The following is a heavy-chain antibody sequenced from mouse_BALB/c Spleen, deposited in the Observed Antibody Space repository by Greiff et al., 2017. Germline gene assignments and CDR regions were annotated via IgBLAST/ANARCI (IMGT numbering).Heavy chain of an antibody. J-gene: IGHJ4*01. CDR1: GFSLTSYG. CDR3: ARDSYDGYTGAMDY. Sequence: VQLVESGPGLVAPSQSLSITCTVSGFSLTSYGVHWVRQPPGKGLEWLGVIWAGGSTNYNSALMSRLSISKDNSKSQVFLKMNSLQTDDTAMYYCARDSYDGYTGAMDYWGQGTSVTVSS. V-gene: IGHV2-9*02. CDR2: IWAGGST. D-gene: IGHD2-3*01.